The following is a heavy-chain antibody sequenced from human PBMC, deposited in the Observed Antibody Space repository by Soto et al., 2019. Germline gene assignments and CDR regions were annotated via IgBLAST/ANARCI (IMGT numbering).Heavy chain of an antibody. Sequence: SGPTLVNPTQTLTLTCTFSGFSLSTSGVGVGWIRQPPGKALEWLALIYWNDDKRYSPSLKSGLTITKDTSKNQVVLTMTNMDPVDTATYYCAHRPSGWYLFDYWGQGTLVTVSS. CDR2: IYWNDDK. D-gene: IGHD6-19*01. V-gene: IGHV2-5*01. CDR3: AHRPSGWYLFDY. J-gene: IGHJ4*02. CDR1: GFSLSTSGVG.